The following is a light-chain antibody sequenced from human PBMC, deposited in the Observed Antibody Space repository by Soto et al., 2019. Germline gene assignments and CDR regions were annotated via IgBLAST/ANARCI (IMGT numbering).Light chain of an antibody. CDR1: SGDIGSYNR. V-gene: IGLV2-14*01. J-gene: IGLJ1*01. Sequence: QSVLTQPASVTGSRGQSITISCTGTSGDIGSYNRVSWYQQHPGKAPKLIIYEVTDRPSGVSNRFSGSKSGNTASLTISGIQAEDEAEYYCRSQTNIHTRACVFAKGTKVTVL. CDR3: RSQTNIHTRACV. CDR2: EVT.